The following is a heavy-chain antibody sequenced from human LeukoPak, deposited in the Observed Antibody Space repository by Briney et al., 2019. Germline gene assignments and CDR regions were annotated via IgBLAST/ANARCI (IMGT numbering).Heavy chain of an antibody. CDR3: ARDLEYCSSTSCYFAFDI. CDR2: ISSSSSYI. J-gene: IGHJ3*02. V-gene: IGHV3-21*01. D-gene: IGHD2-2*01. Sequence: GGSLRLSCAASGFTFSSYWMSWVRQAPGKGLEWVSSISSSSSYIYYADSVKGRFTISRDNAKNSLYLQMNSLRAEDTAVYYCARDLEYCSSTSCYFAFDIWGQGTMVTVSS. CDR1: GFTFSSYW.